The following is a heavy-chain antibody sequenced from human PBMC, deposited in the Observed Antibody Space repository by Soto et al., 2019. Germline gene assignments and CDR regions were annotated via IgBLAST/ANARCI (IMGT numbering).Heavy chain of an antibody. V-gene: IGHV3-7*03. J-gene: IGHJ6*02. CDR3: ARARWIAAAGNYYGMDV. CDR2: IKQDGSEK. Sequence: PGGSLRLSCAASGFTFSSYWMSWVRQAPGKGLEWVANIKQDGSEKYYVDSVKGRFTISRDNAKNSLYLQMNSLRAEDTAVYYCARARWIAAAGNYYGMDVWGQGTTVTVSS. CDR1: GFTFSSYW. D-gene: IGHD6-13*01.